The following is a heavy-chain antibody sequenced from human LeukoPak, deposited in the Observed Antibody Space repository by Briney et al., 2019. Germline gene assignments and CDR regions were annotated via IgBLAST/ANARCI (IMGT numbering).Heavy chain of an antibody. CDR3: ARDKALRGYSGYDGHDRAFDI. J-gene: IGHJ3*02. D-gene: IGHD5-12*01. CDR1: GYAFTGYY. Sequence: ASVKVSCKASGYAFTGYYMHWARQAPGQGLEWMGWINPNSGGTNYAQRFQDRVAVTRDTSISTAYMELSRLRSDDTAVYYCARDKALRGYSGYDGHDRAFDIWGQGTMVTVSS. V-gene: IGHV1-2*02. CDR2: INPNSGGT.